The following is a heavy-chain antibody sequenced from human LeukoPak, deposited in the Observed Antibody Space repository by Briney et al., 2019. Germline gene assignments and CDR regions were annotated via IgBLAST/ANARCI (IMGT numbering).Heavy chain of an antibody. CDR1: GFTFSSYA. CDR3: ARTIGSGTYSRDY. V-gene: IGHV3-23*01. J-gene: IGHJ4*02. D-gene: IGHD3-10*01. Sequence: GGSLRLSCAASGFTFSSYAMSWVRQAPGKGLEWVSAISDSGGSTYYADSVKGRFTISRDNSKNTLYLQMNSLRAEDTAVYYCARTIGSGTYSRDYWGQGTLVTVSS. CDR2: ISDSGGST.